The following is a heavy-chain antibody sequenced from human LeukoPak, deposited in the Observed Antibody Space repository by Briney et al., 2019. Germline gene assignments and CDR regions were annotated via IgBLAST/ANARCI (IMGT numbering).Heavy chain of an antibody. CDR2: MSGSGDGT. Sequence: GGSLRLSCAASGFAFSNFAMSWIRQAPGKGLEWVSAMSGSGDGTYYADSVKGRFTISRDNSKNTLYLQMNCLRAEDTAVYYCAKMMGQRLYDYCMDVWGKGTTVTVS. CDR3: AKMMGQRLYDYCMDV. CDR1: GFAFSNFA. J-gene: IGHJ6*03. D-gene: IGHD3-16*01. V-gene: IGHV3-23*01.